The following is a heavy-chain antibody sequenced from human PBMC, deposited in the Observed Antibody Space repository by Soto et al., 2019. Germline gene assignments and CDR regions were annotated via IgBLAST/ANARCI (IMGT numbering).Heavy chain of an antibody. CDR2: ISWNSGSI. CDR1: GFTFDDYA. Sequence: PGGSLRLSCAASGFTFDDYAMHWVRQAPGKGLEWVSGISWNSGSIGYADSVKGRFTISRDNAKNSLYLQMNSLRAEDTALYYCAKGARSGYYHPFDYWGQGTLVTVSS. J-gene: IGHJ4*02. V-gene: IGHV3-9*01. CDR3: AKGARSGYYHPFDY. D-gene: IGHD3-3*01.